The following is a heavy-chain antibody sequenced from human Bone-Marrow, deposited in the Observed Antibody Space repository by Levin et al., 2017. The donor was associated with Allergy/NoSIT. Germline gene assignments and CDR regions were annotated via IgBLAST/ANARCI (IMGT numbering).Heavy chain of an antibody. CDR3: ARDKSGNYFSFES. CDR1: YDSTNKTF. J-gene: IGHJ4*02. Sequence: SQTLSLTCNVSYDSTNKTFWSWIRQPPGKGLEWIGYISHSGSTNYNPSLKSRVTISLDTSKNHISLRLISVTAADAAIYYCARDKSGNYFSFESWGEGTLVAVSS. V-gene: IGHV4-59*01. D-gene: IGHD1-26*01. CDR2: ISHSGST.